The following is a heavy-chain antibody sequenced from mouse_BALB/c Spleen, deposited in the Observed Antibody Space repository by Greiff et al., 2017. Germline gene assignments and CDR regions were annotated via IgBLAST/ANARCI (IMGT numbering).Heavy chain of an antibody. CDR3: ARALLGRFAY. D-gene: IGHD3-3*01. CDR1: GFTFTDYY. Sequence: DVQLVESGGGLVQPGGSLRLSCATSGFTFTDYYMSWVRQPPGKALEWLGFIRNKANGYTTEYSASVKGRFTISRDNSQSILYLQMNTLRAEDSATYYCARALLGRFAYWGQGTLVTVSA. CDR2: IRNKANGYTT. J-gene: IGHJ3*01. V-gene: IGHV7-3*02.